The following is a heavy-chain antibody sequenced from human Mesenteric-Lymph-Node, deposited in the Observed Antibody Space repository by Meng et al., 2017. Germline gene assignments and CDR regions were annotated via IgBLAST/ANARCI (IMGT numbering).Heavy chain of an antibody. CDR2: IYHTGSA. CDR1: GGSISSGDYY. J-gene: IGHJ3*01. D-gene: IGHD6-25*01. V-gene: IGHV4-30-4*01. Sequence: QVQLQESGPGLVKPSQTLSLICTVSGGSISSGDYYWSWIRQPPGKGLEWIGYIYHTGSAFYNPSLKSRVTISIDRSKNQFSLKLVSVSAADTAVYYCARGPSAAFDFWGRGTMVTVSS. CDR3: ARGPSAAFDF.